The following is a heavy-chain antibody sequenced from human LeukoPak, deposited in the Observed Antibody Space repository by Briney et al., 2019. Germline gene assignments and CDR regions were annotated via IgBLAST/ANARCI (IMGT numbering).Heavy chain of an antibody. J-gene: IGHJ4*02. CDR3: AKGGRSRFDF. CDR1: GFTFTTTT. Sequence: GGSLRLSCVGSGFTFTTTTRSWVRQPPGKGLEWVASMKEDGSEERYVDSVKGRFTISRDNAKNSLFLQLDSLRVEDTALYYCAKGGRSRFDFWGQGSLVTVSS. D-gene: IGHD2-15*01. V-gene: IGHV3-7*01. CDR2: MKEDGSEE.